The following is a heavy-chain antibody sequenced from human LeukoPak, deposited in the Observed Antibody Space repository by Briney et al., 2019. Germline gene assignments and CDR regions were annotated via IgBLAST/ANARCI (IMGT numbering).Heavy chain of an antibody. V-gene: IGHV1-18*01. J-gene: IGHJ4*02. Sequence: ASVKVSCKASGYTFTSYGISWVRQAPGQGLEWMGWISAYNGNTNYAQKLQGRVTMTTDTSTSTAYMELRSLRSDDTAVYYCAREPQWELPYYFDYWGQGTLVTVSS. CDR2: ISAYNGNT. CDR3: AREPQWELPYYFDY. D-gene: IGHD1-26*01. CDR1: GYTFTSYG.